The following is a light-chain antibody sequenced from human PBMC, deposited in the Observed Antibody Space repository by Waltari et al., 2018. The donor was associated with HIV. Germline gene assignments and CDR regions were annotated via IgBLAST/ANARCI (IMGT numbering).Light chain of an antibody. CDR3: QQSHSNPRS. Sequence: DIQMTQSPSSLSASVGDRVTITCRASQSISTYLNWYQQKPGRAPKLLIYAASSLQSGVPTMFSGSGSGTDFTLTISSLQPEDFATYSCQQSHSNPRSFGQGTKVEIK. V-gene: IGKV1-39*01. J-gene: IGKJ1*01. CDR2: AAS. CDR1: QSISTY.